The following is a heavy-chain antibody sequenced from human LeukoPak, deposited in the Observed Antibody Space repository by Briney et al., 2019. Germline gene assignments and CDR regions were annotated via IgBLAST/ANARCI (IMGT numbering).Heavy chain of an antibody. CDR2: ISPDGSAE. D-gene: IGHD4-11*01. V-gene: IGHV3-7*01. Sequence: GGSLRLSCVASGFAFSVSWMSWVRQAPGKGLELVANISPDGSAEDYVDSVRGRFAISRDNAKRSLYLQMNSLSPEDTAVYYCANQAYSQFDYWGQGTLVSVSS. CDR3: ANQAYSQFDY. CDR1: GFAFSVSW. J-gene: IGHJ4*02.